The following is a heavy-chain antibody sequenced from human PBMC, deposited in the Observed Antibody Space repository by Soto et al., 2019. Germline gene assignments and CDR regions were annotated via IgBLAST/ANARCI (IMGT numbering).Heavy chain of an antibody. J-gene: IGHJ4*02. CDR3: ASSIAVAYYFDY. CDR1: GFTFSSYG. CDR2: IWYDGSNK. V-gene: IGHV3-33*01. Sequence: GGSLRLSCAASGFTFSSYGMHWVRQAPGKGLEWVAVIWYDGSNKYYADSVKGRLTISRDNSKNTLYLQMNSLRAEDTAVYYCASSIAVAYYFDYWGQGTLVTVSS. D-gene: IGHD6-19*01.